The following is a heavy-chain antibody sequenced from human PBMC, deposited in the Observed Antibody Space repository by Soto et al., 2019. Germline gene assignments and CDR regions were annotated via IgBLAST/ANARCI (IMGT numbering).Heavy chain of an antibody. J-gene: IGHJ3*01. Sequence: EVQLLESGGGLVQPGGSLRLSCAASGFTFSSYAIIWVRQAPGKGLEWVSKITGGGAGTDYADSVKDRFTISRDNAKDTVYLRMNTLRDEDTAIYYCARKGPGSLKTDCPYSGCHYPFDLWGQGTMVTVSS. CDR2: ITGGGAGT. D-gene: IGHD5-12*01. CDR3: ARKGPGSLKTDCPYSGCHYPFDL. CDR1: GFTFSSYA. V-gene: IGHV3-23*01.